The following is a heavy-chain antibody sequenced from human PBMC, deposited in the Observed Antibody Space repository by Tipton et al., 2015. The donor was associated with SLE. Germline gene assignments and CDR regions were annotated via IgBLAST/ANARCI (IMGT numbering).Heavy chain of an antibody. CDR3: ARVYRSSWYEGDYFDY. J-gene: IGHJ4*02. CDR1: GFTFSSYS. Sequence: SLRLSCAASGFTFSSYSMNWVRQAPGKGLEWVSSISSSSSYIYYADSVKGRFTISRDNAKNSLYLQMNSLRAEDTAVYYCARVYRSSWYEGDYFDYWGQGTLVTASS. V-gene: IGHV3-21*03. D-gene: IGHD6-13*01. CDR2: ISSSSSYI.